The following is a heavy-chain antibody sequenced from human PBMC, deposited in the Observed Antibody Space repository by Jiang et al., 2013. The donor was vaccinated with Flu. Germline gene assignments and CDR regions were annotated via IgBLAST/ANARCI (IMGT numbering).Heavy chain of an antibody. CDR1: GFTFSSYS. CDR2: ISGGST. V-gene: IGHV3-23*01. D-gene: IGHD2-15*01. CDR3: AKDKRVVVVVAAIEGRGDAFDI. J-gene: IGHJ3*02. Sequence: SGFTFSSYSMAWVRQAPGRGPEWVSSISGGSTYYADSVKGRFTISRDNSKNTLYLQMNSLRAEDTAVYYCAKDKRVVVVVAAIEGRGDAFDIWGQGTMVTVSS.